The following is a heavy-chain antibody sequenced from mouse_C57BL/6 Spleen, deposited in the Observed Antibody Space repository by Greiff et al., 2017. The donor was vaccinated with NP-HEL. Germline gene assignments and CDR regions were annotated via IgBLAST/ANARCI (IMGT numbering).Heavy chain of an antibody. V-gene: IGHV1-81*01. D-gene: IGHD1-1*01. CDR2: IYPRSGNT. Sequence: VQLKESGAELARPGASVKLSCKASGYTFTSYGISWVKQRTGQGLEWIGEIYPRSGNTYYNEKFKGKATLTADKSSSTAYMELRSLTSEDSAVYFCAKEGYGSSLDYWGQGTTLTVSS. J-gene: IGHJ2*01. CDR3: AKEGYGSSLDY. CDR1: GYTFTSYG.